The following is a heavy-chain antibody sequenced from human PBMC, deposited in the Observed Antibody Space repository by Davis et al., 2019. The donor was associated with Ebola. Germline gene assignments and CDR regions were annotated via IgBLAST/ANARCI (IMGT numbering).Heavy chain of an antibody. V-gene: IGHV3-21*01. CDR2: ISSSSSYI. Sequence: GGSLRLSCAASGFTFSSYSMNWVRQAPGKGLEWVSSISSSSSYIYYADSVKGRFTISRDNSKNTLYLQMNSLIAEDTAVYYCARDSSDWIQLWGWFDPWGQGTLVTVSS. D-gene: IGHD5-18*01. J-gene: IGHJ5*02. CDR3: ARDSSDWIQLWGWFDP. CDR1: GFTFSSYS.